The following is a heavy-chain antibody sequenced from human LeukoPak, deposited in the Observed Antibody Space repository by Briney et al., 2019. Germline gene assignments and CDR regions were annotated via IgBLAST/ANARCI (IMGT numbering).Heavy chain of an antibody. CDR2: IKQDGSEK. D-gene: IGHD3-3*01. CDR1: GFPFSSHW. V-gene: IGHV3-7*04. J-gene: IGHJ4*02. Sequence: GGSLRLSCAASGFPFSSHWLNWVRQAPGKGLEWVANIKQDGSEKYYVDSVKGRFTISRDNAKNSLYLQMNSLRAEDTAVYYCARVFWSGYYHFDYWGQGTLVTVSS. CDR3: ARVFWSGYYHFDY.